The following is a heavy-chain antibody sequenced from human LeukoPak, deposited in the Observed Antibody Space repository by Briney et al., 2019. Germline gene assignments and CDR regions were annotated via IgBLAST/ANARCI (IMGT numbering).Heavy chain of an antibody. D-gene: IGHD1-14*01. CDR1: GFTFSSYA. CDR2: ISGSGDPT. J-gene: IGHJ4*02. V-gene: IGHV3-23*01. CDR3: AGGMRANPRVYDY. Sequence: PGGSLRLSCAASGFTFSSYAMTWVRQAPGKGLEWVSAISGSGDPTNYADSVKGRFTISRDNSKNTLYLQMYSLRVEDTAVYYCAGGMRANPRVYDYWGQGTLVTVSS.